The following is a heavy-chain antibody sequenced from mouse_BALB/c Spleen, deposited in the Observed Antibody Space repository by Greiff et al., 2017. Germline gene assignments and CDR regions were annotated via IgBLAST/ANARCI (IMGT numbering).Heavy chain of an antibody. CDR2: ISCYNGAT. D-gene: IGHD4-1*01. CDR3: ARLSGGSYFDY. Sequence: LVKTGASVKISCKASGYSFNGYYMHWVKQSHGKSLEWIGYISCYNGATSYNQKFKGKATFTVDTSSSTAYMQFNSLTSEDSAVYCCARLSGGSYFDYGGQGTTLTVSA. CDR1: GYSFNGYY. V-gene: IGHV1S34*01. J-gene: IGHJ2*01.